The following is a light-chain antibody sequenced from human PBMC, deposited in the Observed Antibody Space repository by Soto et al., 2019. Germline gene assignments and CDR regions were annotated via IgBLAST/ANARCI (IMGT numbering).Light chain of an antibody. CDR3: QQYNTSFRT. CDR1: QSVSGW. J-gene: IGKJ2*01. CDR2: KAS. Sequence: DIQMTQSPSTLSASVGDRVTITCRASQSVSGWLAWYQQKPGKAPKLLIYKASSLESGVPSRFSGSGFWTEFALTISSLQPDDFATYYCQQYNTSFRTFGQGTKLEIK. V-gene: IGKV1-5*03.